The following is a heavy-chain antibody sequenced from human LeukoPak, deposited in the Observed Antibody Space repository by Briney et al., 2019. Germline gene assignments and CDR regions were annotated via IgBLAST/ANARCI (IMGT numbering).Heavy chain of an antibody. CDR3: ARDPSMDTAMDDAFDI. CDR1: NYTFTSYA. D-gene: IGHD5-18*01. Sequence: GASVKVSCKASNYTFTSYAISWVRQAPGQGLEWMGGIIPIFGTANYAQKFQGRVTITADESTSTAYMELSSLRSEDTAVYYCARDPSMDTAMDDAFDIWGQGTTVTVSS. V-gene: IGHV1-69*13. CDR2: IIPIFGTA. J-gene: IGHJ3*02.